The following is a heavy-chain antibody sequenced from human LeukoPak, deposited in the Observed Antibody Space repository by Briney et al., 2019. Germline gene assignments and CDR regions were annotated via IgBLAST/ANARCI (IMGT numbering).Heavy chain of an antibody. CDR3: ARDTGYSYGGLNFDY. J-gene: IGHJ4*02. CDR1: GYTFTSYS. D-gene: IGHD5-18*01. CDR2: ISAYNGNT. Sequence: ASVKVSCKASGYTFTSYSISWVRQAPGQGLEWMGWISAYNGNTNYAQKLQGRVTMTTDTSTSTAYMELRSLRSDDTAVYYCARDTGYSYGGLNFDYWGQGTLVTVSS. V-gene: IGHV1-18*01.